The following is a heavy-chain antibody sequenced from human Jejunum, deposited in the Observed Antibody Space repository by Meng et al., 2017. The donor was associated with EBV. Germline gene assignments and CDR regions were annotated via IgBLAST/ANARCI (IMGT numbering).Heavy chain of an antibody. CDR3: AGLRYSGYDRAFDY. CDR2: IYYSGST. CDR1: GGASSGGSVY. D-gene: IGHD5-12*01. J-gene: IGHJ4*02. Sequence: DSCLGLAKPSDARSLCCSVSGGASSGGSVYWRCHRQHPEKGLVWIGYIYYSGSTNYLPSLKSRVTISLDTSKHQFSLKRSSVTAADTAVYYCAGLRYSGYDRAFDYWGQGALVTVSS. V-gene: IGHV4-61*01.